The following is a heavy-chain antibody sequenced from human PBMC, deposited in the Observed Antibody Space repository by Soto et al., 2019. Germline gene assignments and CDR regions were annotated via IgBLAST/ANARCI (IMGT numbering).Heavy chain of an antibody. CDR3: AIGNSGFDQ. Sequence: EVQLVESGGGLVQPGGSLRLSCAASGFTLSSYNMNWVRQAPGKGLEWVSHISSITSTIYYAGSVKGRFTISRDNAKNSLILQMNSLRVEDTAVYYCAIGNSGFDQWGQGTLVTVSS. V-gene: IGHV3-48*01. CDR1: GFTLSSYN. CDR2: ISSITSTI. J-gene: IGHJ4*02. D-gene: IGHD6-19*01.